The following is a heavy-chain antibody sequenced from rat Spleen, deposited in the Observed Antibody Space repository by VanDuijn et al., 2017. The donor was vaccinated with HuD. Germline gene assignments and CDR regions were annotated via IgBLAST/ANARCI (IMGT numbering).Heavy chain of an antibody. D-gene: IGHD1-5*01. CDR2: ISYDGSST. CDR1: GFTFSDYY. Sequence: EVQLVESDGGLVQPGRSLKLSCAASGFTFSDYYMAWVRQAPTKGLEWVATISYDGSSTYYRDSVKGRFTISRDNAKSTLYLQMDSLRSEDTATYYCARQRDNWGFDYWGQGVMVTVSS. CDR3: ARQRDNWGFDY. J-gene: IGHJ2*01. V-gene: IGHV5-29*01.